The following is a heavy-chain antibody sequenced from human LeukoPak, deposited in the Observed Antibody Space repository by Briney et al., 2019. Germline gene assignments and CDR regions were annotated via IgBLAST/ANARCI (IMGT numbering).Heavy chain of an antibody. J-gene: IGHJ3*02. Sequence: PSETLSRTCTVSGGSISSYYWSWIRQPPGKGLEWIGYIYYSGSTNYNPSLKSRVTISVDTSKNQFFLKLSSVTAADTAVYYCARVPVTDYVWGSSLGAFDIWGQGTMVTVSS. D-gene: IGHD3-16*01. CDR3: ARVPVTDYVWGSSLGAFDI. CDR2: IYYSGST. CDR1: GGSISSYY. V-gene: IGHV4-59*01.